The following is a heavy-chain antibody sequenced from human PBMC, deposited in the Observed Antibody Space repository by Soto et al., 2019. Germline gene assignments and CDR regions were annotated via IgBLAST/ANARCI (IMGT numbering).Heavy chain of an antibody. J-gene: IGHJ4*02. Sequence: SETLSLTCTVSGGSISNAAYSWSWIRQPPGKGLEWIGYIYPSGMPFYNPSLRSRVTISIDRSNDQFSLNLKSVTAANTAVYYCARERGGYGLFDSWGQGTLVTVSS. V-gene: IGHV4-30-2*01. CDR3: ARERGGYGLFDS. CDR2: IYPSGMP. CDR1: GGSISNAAYS. D-gene: IGHD5-18*01.